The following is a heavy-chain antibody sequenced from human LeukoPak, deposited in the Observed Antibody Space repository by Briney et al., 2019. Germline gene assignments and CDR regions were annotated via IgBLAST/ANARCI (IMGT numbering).Heavy chain of an antibody. Sequence: GGFLRLSCAASAFTFSSYSMSWVRQVPGKGLEWVSAIDGSGGSIGYGDSVRGRFTTSRDNGQKSLYLQMNSLRAEDTAFYYCAKDQWSFSYFDYWGQGTLVTVSS. V-gene: IGHV3-20*04. J-gene: IGHJ4*02. CDR2: IDGSGGSI. CDR3: AKDQWSFSYFDY. D-gene: IGHD1-26*01. CDR1: AFTFSSYS.